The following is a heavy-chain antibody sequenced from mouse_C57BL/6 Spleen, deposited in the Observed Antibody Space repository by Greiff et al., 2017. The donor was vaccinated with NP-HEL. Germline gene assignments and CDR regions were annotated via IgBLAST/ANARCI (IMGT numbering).Heavy chain of an antibody. CDR2: IHPSDSDT. CDR3: AIGDYDYDVGGYAMDY. Sequence: QVQLQQPGAELVKPGASVKVSCKASGYTFTSYWMHWVKQRPGQGLEWIGRIHPSDSDTNYNQKFKGKATLTVDKSSSTAYMQLSSLTSDDSAVYYCAIGDYDYDVGGYAMDYWGQGTSVTVSS. J-gene: IGHJ4*01. CDR1: GYTFTSYW. V-gene: IGHV1-74*01. D-gene: IGHD2-4*01.